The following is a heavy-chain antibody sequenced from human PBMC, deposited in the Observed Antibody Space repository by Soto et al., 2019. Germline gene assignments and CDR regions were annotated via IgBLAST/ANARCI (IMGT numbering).Heavy chain of an antibody. CDR2: INPSGGST. Sequence: ASVKVSCKASGYTFTSYYIHWVRQAPGQGLEWMGIINPSGGSTSYAQKFQGRVTMTRDTSTSTVYMELSSLRSEDTAVYYCASGAAAGTFDYWGQRTLVTVSS. J-gene: IGHJ4*02. CDR1: GYTFTSYY. CDR3: ASGAAAGTFDY. V-gene: IGHV1-46*03. D-gene: IGHD6-13*01.